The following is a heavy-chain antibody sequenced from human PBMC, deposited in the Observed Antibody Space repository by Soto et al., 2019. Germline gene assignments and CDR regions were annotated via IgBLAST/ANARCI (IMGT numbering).Heavy chain of an antibody. CDR1: GFTFSSYA. Sequence: GGSRRLSCAASGFTFSSYAMSGVRQAPGKGLEWVSAISGSGGSTYYADSVKGRFTISRDNSKNTLYLQMNSLRAEDTAVYYCAKSQLKWLPQSFDYWGQGTLVTVSS. CDR3: AKSQLKWLPQSFDY. J-gene: IGHJ4*02. CDR2: ISGSGGST. V-gene: IGHV3-23*01. D-gene: IGHD5-12*01.